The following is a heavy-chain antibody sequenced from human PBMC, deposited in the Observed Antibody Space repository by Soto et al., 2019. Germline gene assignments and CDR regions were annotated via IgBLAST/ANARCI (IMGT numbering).Heavy chain of an antibody. Sequence: SETLSLTCTVSGGSISSGGYYWSWIRQHPGKGLEWIGYIYYSGSTYYNPSLKSRVTISVDTSKNQFSLKLSSVTAADTAVYYCARVLPYYYDSSGYFYYFDYWGQGTLVTVSS. CDR1: GGSISSGGYY. CDR3: ARVLPYYYDSSGYFYYFDY. CDR2: IYYSGST. J-gene: IGHJ4*02. V-gene: IGHV4-31*03. D-gene: IGHD3-22*01.